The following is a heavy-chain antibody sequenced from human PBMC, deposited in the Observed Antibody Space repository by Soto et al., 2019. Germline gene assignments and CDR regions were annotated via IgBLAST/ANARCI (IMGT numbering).Heavy chain of an antibody. J-gene: IGHJ6*02. CDR1: VFTFSSYA. Sequence: VGSLRLSCAASVFTFSSYAMSCVRHSPGKWLEWVSAISGSGGSTYYADSVKGRFTISRDNSKNTLYLQMNSLRAEDTAVYYCAKSSMVRGVTNAYYYYYGMDVWGQGTMVTVSS. V-gene: IGHV3-23*01. D-gene: IGHD3-10*01. CDR2: ISGSGGST. CDR3: AKSSMVRGVTNAYYYYYGMDV.